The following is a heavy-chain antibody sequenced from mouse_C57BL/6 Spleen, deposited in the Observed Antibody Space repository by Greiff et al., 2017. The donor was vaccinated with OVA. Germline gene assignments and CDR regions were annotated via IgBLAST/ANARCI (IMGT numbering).Heavy chain of an antibody. CDR3: ASYYDYDEGFAY. CDR1: GYTFTSYW. D-gene: IGHD2-4*01. V-gene: IGHV1-69*01. Sequence: QVQLQQPGAELVMPGASVKLSCKASGYTFTSYWMHWVKQRPGQGLEWIGEIDPSDSYTNSHQKFKGKSNLTVDKSSSTAYMQLSSLTSEDSAVYYCASYYDYDEGFAYWGQGTLVTVSA. J-gene: IGHJ3*01. CDR2: IDPSDSYT.